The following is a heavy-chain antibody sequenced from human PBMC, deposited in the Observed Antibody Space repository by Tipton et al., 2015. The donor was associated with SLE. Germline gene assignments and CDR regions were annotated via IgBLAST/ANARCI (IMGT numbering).Heavy chain of an antibody. D-gene: IGHD6-19*01. CDR3: ARVYSSGWCAH. CDR1: GYSISSGYY. J-gene: IGHJ4*02. Sequence: TLSLTCAVSGYSISSGYYWGWIRQPPGKGLEWIGSIYHSGSTYYNPSLKSRVTISVDTSKNQFSLKLSSVPAADTAVYYCARVYSSGWCAHWGQGTLVTVSS. CDR2: IYHSGST. V-gene: IGHV4-38-2*01.